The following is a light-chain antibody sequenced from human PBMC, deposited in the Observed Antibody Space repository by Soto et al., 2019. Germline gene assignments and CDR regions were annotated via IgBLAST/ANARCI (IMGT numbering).Light chain of an antibody. CDR1: SSDVGGYNY. J-gene: IGLJ3*02. CDR3: SSYAGSNNVL. CDR2: EVS. Sequence: QSALTQPPSASGSPGRSVTISCTGTSSDVGGYNYVSWYQQHPGKAPKVMIYEVSKRPSGVPDRFSGSKSGNTASLTVSGLQTEDEADYYCSSYAGSNNVLFGGGTQLTVL. V-gene: IGLV2-8*01.